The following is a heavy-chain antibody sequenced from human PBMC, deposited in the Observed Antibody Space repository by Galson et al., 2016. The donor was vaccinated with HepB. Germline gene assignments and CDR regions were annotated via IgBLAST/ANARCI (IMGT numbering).Heavy chain of an antibody. CDR1: GFTFSGYG. V-gene: IGHV3-33*01. Sequence: SLRLSCAASGFTFSGYGMHWVRQAPGKGLEWVALIWNDGSQKNYADSVKGRFTISRDNSKNALSLQMNSLRAEDTAVYYCARGGTNIAWAATAFDYWGQGTLVTVSS. D-gene: IGHD6-19*01. CDR2: IWNDGSQK. CDR3: ARGGTNIAWAATAFDY. J-gene: IGHJ4*02.